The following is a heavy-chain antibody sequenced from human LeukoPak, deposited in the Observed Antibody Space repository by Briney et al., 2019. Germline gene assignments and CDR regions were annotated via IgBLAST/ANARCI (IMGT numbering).Heavy chain of an antibody. CDR3: ARHAGGRGYDFWSGYYSPNHN. CDR2: IYHSGSN. V-gene: IGHV4-38-2*01. Sequence: SETLSLTCAVSGYSISSGYYWGWIRPPLGKGLEWIGSIYHSGSNNYYPSLKSRVTISVDTSKNQFSLKLSSVTAADTAVYYCARHAGGRGYDFWSGYYSPNHNWGQGTLVTVSS. J-gene: IGHJ4*02. CDR1: GYSISSGYY. D-gene: IGHD3-3*01.